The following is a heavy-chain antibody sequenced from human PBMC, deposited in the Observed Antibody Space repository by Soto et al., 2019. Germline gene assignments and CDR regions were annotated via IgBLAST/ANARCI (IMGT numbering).Heavy chain of an antibody. CDR3: TRVGGYYGDYPNFDY. CDR2: IYYTGST. V-gene: IGHV4-59*01. J-gene: IGHJ4*02. Sequence: PSETLSLTCTVSGSSISPYYWSWIRQPPGKGLEWIGYIYYTGSTKYNPSLKSRVTISLGTSRNQLSLKLSSVTAADTAVYYCTRVGGYYGDYPNFDYWGPGTLVTVSS. CDR1: GSSISPYY. D-gene: IGHD4-17*01.